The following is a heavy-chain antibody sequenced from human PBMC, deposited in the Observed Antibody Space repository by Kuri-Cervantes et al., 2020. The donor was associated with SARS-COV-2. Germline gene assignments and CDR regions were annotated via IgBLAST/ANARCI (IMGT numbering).Heavy chain of an antibody. CDR3: ARSTPFRRQVVISHGGAFDI. CDR1: GYTFTGYY. D-gene: IGHD3-22*01. J-gene: IGHJ3*02. CDR2: INPNSRGT. Sequence: SVSLSCMPSGYTFTGYYMQLVRQAPGQELEWMGWINPNSRGTNYAQKFQGWFTMNWHTSISPVYMELSRLRSDDTAVYYCARSTPFRRQVVISHGGAFDIWGQGTMVTVSS. V-gene: IGHV1-2*04.